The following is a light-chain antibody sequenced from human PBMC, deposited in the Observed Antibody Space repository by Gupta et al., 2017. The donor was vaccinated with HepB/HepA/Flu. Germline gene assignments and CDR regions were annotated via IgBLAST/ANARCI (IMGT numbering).Light chain of an antibody. V-gene: IGLV3-1*01. CDR3: QAWDTSTVV. J-gene: IGLJ2*01. Sequence: SYELTQPPSVSVSPGQTASITCSGDKLGDKYASWYQQKPGHSPVLVIYKDRRRPAGIPERFSGSNSGDTATLTISGTQAMDEDDYYCQAWDTSTVVFGGGTKLTVL. CDR1: KLGDKY. CDR2: KDR.